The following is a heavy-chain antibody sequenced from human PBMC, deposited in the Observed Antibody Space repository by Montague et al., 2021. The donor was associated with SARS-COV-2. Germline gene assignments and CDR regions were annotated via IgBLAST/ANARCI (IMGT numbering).Heavy chain of an antibody. CDR2: LYYSGST. V-gene: IGHV4-61*01. Sequence: SETLSLTCTVSGGSVSSGSYYWSWIRQPPGKGLEWIGYLYYSGSTNYNPSLKSRVTISADTSKNQFSLKLSSVTAADTAVYYCARDPWRITMFGVVTRYGMDVWGQGTTVTVSS. CDR1: GGSVSSGSYY. CDR3: ARDPWRITMFGVVTRYGMDV. J-gene: IGHJ6*02. D-gene: IGHD3-3*01.